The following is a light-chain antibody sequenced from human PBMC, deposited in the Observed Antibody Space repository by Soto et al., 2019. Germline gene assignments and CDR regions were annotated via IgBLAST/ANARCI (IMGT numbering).Light chain of an antibody. J-gene: IGKJ2*01. CDR2: DAS. Sequence: EIVLTQSPGTLSLSPGERATLSCRASQSVSSSCLAWHQQKPGQAPRLLIYDASNRAADIPDRFSGSGSGTDFTLTISRLEPEDFAEYYCQQCGSSPVTFGQGTKLEIK. V-gene: IGKV3-20*01. CDR3: QQCGSSPVT. CDR1: QSVSSSC.